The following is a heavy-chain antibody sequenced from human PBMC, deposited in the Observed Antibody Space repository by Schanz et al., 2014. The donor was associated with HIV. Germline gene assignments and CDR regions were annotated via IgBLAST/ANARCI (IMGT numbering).Heavy chain of an antibody. Sequence: EVQLSESGGGSILSGGPLRLSCAASGFDFSNYAMTWVRQAPGKGLEWVSSISGVGGSKYYADSVKGRFTISRDNSKNRLYLQVNSLRVDDTAFYYCARLRMRGVVRASPGYFDYWGQGTLLTVSP. V-gene: IGHV3-23*01. CDR2: ISGVGGSK. D-gene: IGHD3-10*01. J-gene: IGHJ4*02. CDR1: GFDFSNYA. CDR3: ARLRMRGVVRASPGYFDY.